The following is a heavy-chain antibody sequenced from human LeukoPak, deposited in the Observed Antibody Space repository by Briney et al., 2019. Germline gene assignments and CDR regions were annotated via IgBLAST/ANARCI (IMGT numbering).Heavy chain of an antibody. CDR2: ISTSSIYI. CDR3: ARDLGITMSHDY. D-gene: IGHD3-10*02. CDR1: GFTFSSYS. Sequence: GGSLRLSCAASGFTFSSYSMNWVRQAPGKGLEWVSSISTSSIYIYYADSVKGRFTISRDNARNSLDLQMNSLRAEDTAVYYCARDLGITMSHDYWGQGTLVTVSS. V-gene: IGHV3-21*01. J-gene: IGHJ4*02.